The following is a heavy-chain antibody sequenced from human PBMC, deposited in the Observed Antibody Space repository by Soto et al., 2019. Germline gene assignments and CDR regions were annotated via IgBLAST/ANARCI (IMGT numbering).Heavy chain of an antibody. J-gene: IGHJ5*02. Sequence: SSETLSLTCTVSGDSISAYSWSWVRHPPGKGLEWIGYIYYSGSTNYNPSLKSRVTISVDTSKNQFSLKLSSVTAADTAVYYCARHYHLSYDSSGYYPNWFDPWGQGTLVTVS. CDR2: IYYSGST. CDR3: ARHYHLSYDSSGYYPNWFDP. CDR1: GDSISAYS. D-gene: IGHD3-22*01. V-gene: IGHV4-59*08.